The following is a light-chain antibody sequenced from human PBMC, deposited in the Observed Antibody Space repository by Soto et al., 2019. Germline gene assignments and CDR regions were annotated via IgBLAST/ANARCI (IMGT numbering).Light chain of an antibody. J-gene: IGKJ1*01. CDR1: QSISSY. CDR3: QQSYSTPPGT. Sequence: DIQMTQSPSSLSASVGDRVTITCRASQSISSYLNWYQQKPGKAPKLLIYAASSLQSGVPSRFSGSGSGTEFTLTLSSLQPEDFATYYCQQSYSTPPGTFGQGTKVEIK. CDR2: AAS. V-gene: IGKV1-39*01.